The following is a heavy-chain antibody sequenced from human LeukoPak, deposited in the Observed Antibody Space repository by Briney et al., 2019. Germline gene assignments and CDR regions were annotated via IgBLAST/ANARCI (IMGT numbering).Heavy chain of an antibody. CDR1: GYTFTSYG. D-gene: IGHD3-22*01. J-gene: IGHJ5*02. V-gene: IGHV1-18*01. CDR3: ATLNYYDSSGREGWFDP. Sequence: GASVKVSCKASGYTFTSYGLSWVRPAPGQGLEWMGWICAYNGNTNYAQKLQGRATMTTDTSTSTAYMELRSVRSDDTAVYYCATLNYYDSSGREGWFDPWGQGTLVTVSS. CDR2: ICAYNGNT.